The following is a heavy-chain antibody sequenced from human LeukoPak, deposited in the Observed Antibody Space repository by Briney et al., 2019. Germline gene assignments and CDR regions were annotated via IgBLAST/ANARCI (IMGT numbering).Heavy chain of an antibody. CDR3: AKGDGEWLRTYYFDY. CDR1: GFTFSDYN. D-gene: IGHD5-12*01. Sequence: GGSLRLSCAASGFTFSDYNMRWIRQAPGKGLEWVSSISRSGSTKYYADSVKGRFTISRDNSKNMLYLQMNSLRAEDTAVYYCAKGDGEWLRTYYFDYWGQGTLVTVSS. J-gene: IGHJ4*02. V-gene: IGHV3-11*01. CDR2: ISRSGSTK.